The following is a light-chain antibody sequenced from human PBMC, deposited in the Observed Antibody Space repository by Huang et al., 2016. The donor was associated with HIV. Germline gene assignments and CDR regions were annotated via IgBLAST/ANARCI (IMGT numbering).Light chain of an antibody. CDR1: QSINSH. Sequence: DIQMTQSPSSLSAYVGDRVTITCRASQSINSHLNWYQQKPGKAPKLLIYSASNLQGWVPSRFRGSGSGTDFTLAISSLQPEDFATYYCQQTYNTPWTFGQGTNVAVK. CDR3: QQTYNTPWT. V-gene: IGKV1-39*01. CDR2: SAS. J-gene: IGKJ1*01.